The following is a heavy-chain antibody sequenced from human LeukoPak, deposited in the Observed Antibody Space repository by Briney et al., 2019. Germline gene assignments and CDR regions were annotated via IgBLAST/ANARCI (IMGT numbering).Heavy chain of an antibody. CDR3: ARVPQREMMYNYFDP. J-gene: IGHJ5*02. CDR2: IIPILGIA. CDR1: GGTFSSYA. Sequence: GASVKVSCKASGGTFSSYAISWVRQAPGQGLEWMGRIIPILGIANYAQKFQGRVTITADKSTSTAYMELSSLRSEDTAVYYCARVPQREMMYNYFDPWGQGTLVTVSS. V-gene: IGHV1-69*04. D-gene: IGHD5-24*01.